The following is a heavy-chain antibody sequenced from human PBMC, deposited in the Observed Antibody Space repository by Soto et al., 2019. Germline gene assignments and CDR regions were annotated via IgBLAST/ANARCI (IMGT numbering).Heavy chain of an antibody. CDR1: GYTFTSYG. V-gene: IGHV1-18*01. J-gene: IGHJ6*02. Sequence: QVQLVQSGAEVKKPGASVKVSCKASGYTFTSYGISWVRQAPGQGLEWMGWISAYNGNTNYAQKLHGRVTMTTDTSTSTAYMELRSLISDDTAVYYCAREQKLVLQQWLPMDVWGQGTTVTVSS. CDR3: AREQKLVLQQWLPMDV. D-gene: IGHD6-13*01. CDR2: ISAYNGNT.